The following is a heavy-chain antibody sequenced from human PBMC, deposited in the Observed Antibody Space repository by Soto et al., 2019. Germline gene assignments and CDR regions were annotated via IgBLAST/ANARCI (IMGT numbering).Heavy chain of an antibody. J-gene: IGHJ6*02. CDR3: AREPPRRNPADSSGSATYGMDV. V-gene: IGHV5-51*01. CDR2: IYPGDSDT. CDR1: GYSFTSYW. D-gene: IGHD3-22*01. Sequence: GESLKISCKGSGYSFTSYWIGWVRQMPGKGLEWMGIIYPGDSDTRYSPSFQGQVTISADKSISTAYLQWSSLKASDTAMYYCAREPPRRNPADSSGSATYGMDVWGQGTTVTAP.